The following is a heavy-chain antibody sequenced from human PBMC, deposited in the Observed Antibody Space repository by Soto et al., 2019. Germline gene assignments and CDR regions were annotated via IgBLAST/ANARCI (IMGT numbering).Heavy chain of an antibody. CDR3: ARDGPSGSYNLDY. V-gene: IGHV1-46*01. J-gene: IGHJ4*02. D-gene: IGHD1-26*01. Sequence: QVQLVQSGPEVKKPGASVKVSCKASGYTFTSYYMHWVRQAPGQGPEWMGIFNASGGSTTYAQKFQGRVTMTGDTSTSTVYMELSSLRSEDTAVYYCARDGPSGSYNLDYWGQGTLVTVSS. CDR1: GYTFTSYY. CDR2: FNASGGST.